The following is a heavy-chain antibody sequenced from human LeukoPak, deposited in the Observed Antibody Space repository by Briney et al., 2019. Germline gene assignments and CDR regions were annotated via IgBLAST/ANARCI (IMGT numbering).Heavy chain of an antibody. CDR3: ASGTLTELDY. V-gene: IGHV3-64*01. CDR2: ISSNGGST. J-gene: IGHJ4*02. CDR1: GFTFSSYS. D-gene: IGHD4-11*01. Sequence: GGSLRLSCAASGFTFSSYSMHWVRQAPAKGLEHVSAISSNGGSTYYANSMKGRFTISRDNSKNTLFLQMGSLRAEDMAVYYCASGTLTELDYWGQGTLVTVSS.